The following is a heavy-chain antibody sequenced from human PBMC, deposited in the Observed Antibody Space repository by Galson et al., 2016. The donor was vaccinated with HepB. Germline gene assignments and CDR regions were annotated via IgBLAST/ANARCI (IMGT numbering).Heavy chain of an antibody. CDR3: TRDSPIYDYVWGSHPHDAFDI. D-gene: IGHD3-16*02. J-gene: IGHJ3*02. CDR1: GFIFSNCG. V-gene: IGHV3-33*01. Sequence: SLRLSCAASGFIFSNCGMHWVRQAPGRGLEWVAVIWYDGSKTYYIDSVKGRFTISRDNSKKTVDLEMNSLRAEDTAVYYCTRDSPIYDYVWGSHPHDAFDIWGRGTMVTVSS. CDR2: IWYDGSKT.